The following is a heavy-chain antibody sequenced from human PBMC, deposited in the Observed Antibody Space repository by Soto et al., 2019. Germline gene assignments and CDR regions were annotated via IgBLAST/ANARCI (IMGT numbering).Heavy chain of an antibody. V-gene: IGHV4-61*08. D-gene: IGHD6-19*01. Sequence: SETLSLTCTVSGGSISSGGYYWSWIRQHPGKGLEWIGFIYYSGNTNYNPSLKSRVIISRDTSRNEFSLRLTSVTAADTAVYYCATSSGPQSPIGDHWGQGTLVTVSS. CDR2: IYYSGNT. CDR3: ATSSGPQSPIGDH. J-gene: IGHJ4*02. CDR1: GGSISSGGYY.